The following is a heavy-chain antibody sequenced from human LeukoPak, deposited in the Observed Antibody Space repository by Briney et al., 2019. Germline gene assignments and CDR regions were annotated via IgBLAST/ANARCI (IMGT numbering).Heavy chain of an antibody. CDR1: GGFISSSSYY. J-gene: IGHJ4*02. CDR3: ARQGGDFDY. V-gene: IGHV4-39*01. D-gene: IGHD2-21*01. CDR2: IFYSGST. Sequence: SETLSLTCTVSGGFISSSSYYWGWIRQPPGKGLEWIGSIFYSGSTYYNPSLKSRVTISVDTSKNQFSLKLSSVTAADTAVYYCARQGGDFDYWGQGTLVTVSS.